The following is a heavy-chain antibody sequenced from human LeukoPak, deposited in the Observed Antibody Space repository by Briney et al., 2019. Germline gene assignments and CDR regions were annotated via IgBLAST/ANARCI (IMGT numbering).Heavy chain of an antibody. J-gene: IGHJ3*02. Sequence: ASVTVSCKASGYTFTSYGNSGVRQAAGQGREGMGWINAYNGNTNYAQKLQGRVTMTTDTSTSTAYLELRSLRSDDTALYYCARSRGSGDYAFDIWGQGTMVTVSS. D-gene: IGHD6-19*01. V-gene: IGHV1-18*04. CDR3: ARSRGSGDYAFDI. CDR2: INAYNGNT. CDR1: GYTFTSYG.